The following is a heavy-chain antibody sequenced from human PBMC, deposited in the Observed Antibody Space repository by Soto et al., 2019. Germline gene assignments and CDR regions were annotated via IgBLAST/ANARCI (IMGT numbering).Heavy chain of an antibody. J-gene: IGHJ4*02. Sequence: SETLSLTCAVYGGSFSGYYWSWIRQPPGKGLEWIGEINHSGSTNYNPSLKSRVTISVDTSKNQFSLKLSSVTAADTAVYYCGGGISRGYDFSSGYQYFDYWGQGTLVTVSS. CDR3: GGGISRGYDFSSGYQYFDY. V-gene: IGHV4-34*01. CDR2: INHSGST. D-gene: IGHD3-3*01. CDR1: GGSFSGYY.